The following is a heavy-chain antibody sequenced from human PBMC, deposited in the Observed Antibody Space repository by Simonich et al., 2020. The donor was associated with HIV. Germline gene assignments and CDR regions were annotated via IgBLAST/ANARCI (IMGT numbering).Heavy chain of an antibody. CDR2: FEPETVDK. CDR1: GYTLTGLS. D-gene: IGHD3-22*01. CDR3: AAVKYYYDSSGFSYDGVDV. J-gene: IGHJ3*01. V-gene: IGHV1-24*01. Sequence: QVQLVQSGAEVKKPGASVKVSCKVSGYTLTGLSIHWVRQAPGKGLEWMGGFEPETVDKIYEQKYQGRVTRTEDTSTDTAYMELSSLRSEDTAVYFCAAVKYYYDSSGFSYDGVDVWGQGTMVTVSS.